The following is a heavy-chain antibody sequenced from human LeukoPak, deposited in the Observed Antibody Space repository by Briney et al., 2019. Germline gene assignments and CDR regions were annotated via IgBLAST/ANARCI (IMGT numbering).Heavy chain of an antibody. CDR3: ARGGRGYYPLDY. V-gene: IGHV3-33*08. J-gene: IGHJ4*02. D-gene: IGHD3-3*01. CDR2: IWYDGSNK. CDR1: GFTFSSCG. Sequence: PGRSLRLSCAASGFTFSSCGMHWVRQAPGKGLEWVAVIWYDGSNKYYADSVKGRFTISRDNSKNTLYLQMNSLRAEDTAVYYCARGGRGYYPLDYWGQGTLVTVSS.